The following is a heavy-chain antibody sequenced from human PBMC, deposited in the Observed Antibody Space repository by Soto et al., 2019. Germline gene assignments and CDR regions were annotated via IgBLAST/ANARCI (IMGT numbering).Heavy chain of an antibody. CDR2: IYYNGST. V-gene: IGHV4-39*01. D-gene: IGHD3-22*01. Sequence: SETLSLTCTVSGCSISSRSHYWVWMRRPPGKGLEWIGNIYYNGSTYYNPSLKSRVTMSVDTSKNQFSLKVRSVTAADTAIYSCARKCYYYDSAGFYVWFDPWGQGALVTVSS. CDR1: GCSISSRSHY. J-gene: IGHJ5*02. CDR3: ARKCYYYDSAGFYVWFDP.